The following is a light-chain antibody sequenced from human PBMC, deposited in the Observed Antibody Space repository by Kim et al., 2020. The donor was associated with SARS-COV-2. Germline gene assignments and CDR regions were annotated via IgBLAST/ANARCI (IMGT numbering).Light chain of an antibody. Sequence: QSVLTQLPSASVTPGQRVTISCSGSSSNIGSNTVNWYQQLPGTAPKLLIYSNNQRPSGVPDRFSGSKSGTSASLAISGLQSEDEADYYCAAWDDSLNGYVFGTGTKVTVL. CDR2: SNN. CDR1: SSNIGSNT. CDR3: AAWDDSLNGYV. J-gene: IGLJ1*01. V-gene: IGLV1-44*01.